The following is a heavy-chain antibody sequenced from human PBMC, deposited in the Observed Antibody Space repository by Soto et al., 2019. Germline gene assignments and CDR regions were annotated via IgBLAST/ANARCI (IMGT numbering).Heavy chain of an antibody. J-gene: IGHJ3*02. CDR2: IYHSGST. D-gene: IGHD2-15*01. Sequence: SETLSFTCAVSSGSISSSNWWSWVRQPPGKGLEWIGEIYHSGSTNYNPALKSRVTISVDKSKNQFSLKLGSVTAADTAVYYCARARPAASITTYCSGGSCYGQSNAFDIWGQGTMVTVSS. V-gene: IGHV4-4*02. CDR3: ARARPAASITTYCSGGSCYGQSNAFDI. CDR1: SGSISSSNW.